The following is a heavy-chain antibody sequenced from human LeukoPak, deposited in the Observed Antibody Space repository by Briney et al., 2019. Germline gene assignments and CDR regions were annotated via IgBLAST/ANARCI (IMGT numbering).Heavy chain of an antibody. CDR1: GYTFTSYG. D-gene: IGHD3-9*01. J-gene: IGHJ3*02. Sequence: GASVKVSCKGSGYTFTSYGISWVRQAPGQGLEWMGWISAYNGNTNYAQKLQGRVTMTTDTSTSTAYMELRSLRSDDTAVYYCARYTGRYDILTGSPFDIWGQGTMVTVSS. CDR3: ARYTGRYDILTGSPFDI. CDR2: ISAYNGNT. V-gene: IGHV1-18*01.